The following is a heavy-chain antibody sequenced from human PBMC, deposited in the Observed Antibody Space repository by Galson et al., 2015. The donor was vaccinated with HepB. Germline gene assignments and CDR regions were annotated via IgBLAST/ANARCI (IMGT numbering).Heavy chain of an antibody. CDR1: GGSISNGNW. CDR3: ARHVGVPGTRGFDY. V-gene: IGHV4-4*02. Sequence: TLSLTCAVSGGSISNGNWWSWVRQPPGKGLEWIGEIYHSGTANYNPSLESRGTMSLDKSKNQISLKVTSVTAADTAVYYCARHVGVPGTRGFDYWGQGTLVTVSS. J-gene: IGHJ4*02. CDR2: IYHSGTA. D-gene: IGHD2-2*01.